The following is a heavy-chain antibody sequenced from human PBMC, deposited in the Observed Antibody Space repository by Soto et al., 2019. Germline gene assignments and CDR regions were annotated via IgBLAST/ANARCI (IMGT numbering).Heavy chain of an antibody. CDR1: GFTFSDYY. CDR3: ARLLEQWLVVTEYYYYYYMDV. D-gene: IGHD6-19*01. V-gene: IGHV3-11*01. Sequence: QVQLVESGGGLVKPGGSLRLSCAASGFTFSDYYMSWIRQAPGKGLEWVSYISSSGSTIYYADSVKGRFTISRDNAKNSLNLQINSRREEDASVYYFARLLEQWLVVTEYYYYYYMDVWGKGTTVTVSS. CDR2: ISSSGSTI. J-gene: IGHJ6*03.